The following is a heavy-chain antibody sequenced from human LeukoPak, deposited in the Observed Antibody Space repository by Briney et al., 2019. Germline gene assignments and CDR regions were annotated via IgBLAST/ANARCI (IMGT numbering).Heavy chain of an antibody. CDR1: GYTFTGYY. D-gene: IGHD2-21*02. J-gene: IGHJ3*02. Sequence: ASVKVSCKASGYTFTGYYMHWVRQAPGQGLEWMGWINPNSGGTNYAQKFQGRVTMTSDTSITTAYMELSRLRFDDTAVYYCATAGSPTAAFDIWGQGTMVTVPS. CDR3: ATAGSPTAAFDI. V-gene: IGHV1-2*02. CDR2: INPNSGGT.